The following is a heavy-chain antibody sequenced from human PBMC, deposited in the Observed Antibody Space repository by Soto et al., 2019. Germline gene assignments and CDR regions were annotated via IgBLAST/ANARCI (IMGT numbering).Heavy chain of an antibody. V-gene: IGHV3-23*01. Sequence: GSLRLSCAASGFTFSSYAMSWVRQAPGRGLEWVSAISGSGGSTYYADSVKGRFTISRDNSKNTLYLQMNSLRAEDTAVYYCAKDALTYYDFWSGPYNYYYYGMDVWGQGTTVTVSS. J-gene: IGHJ6*02. D-gene: IGHD3-3*01. CDR3: AKDALTYYDFWSGPYNYYYYGMDV. CDR1: GFTFSSYA. CDR2: ISGSGGST.